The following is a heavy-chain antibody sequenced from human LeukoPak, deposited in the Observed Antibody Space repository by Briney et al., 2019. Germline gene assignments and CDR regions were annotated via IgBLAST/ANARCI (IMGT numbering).Heavy chain of an antibody. Sequence: ASVTVSCKASGYTFTRYYMHWVRQAPAQGLEWMGRINLNSGGTNYAQKFQGRVTMNRDTSISTAYMELRRLRSDDTDVYYCARGRYGSGPADYWGQGTLVTVSS. J-gene: IGHJ4*02. CDR2: INLNSGGT. V-gene: IGHV1-2*05. CDR3: ARGRYGSGPADY. CDR1: GYTFTRYY. D-gene: IGHD3-10*01.